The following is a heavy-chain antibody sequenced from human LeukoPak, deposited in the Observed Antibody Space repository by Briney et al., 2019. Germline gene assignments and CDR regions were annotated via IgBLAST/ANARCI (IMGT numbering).Heavy chain of an antibody. J-gene: IGHJ4*02. Sequence: SETLSLTCTVSGGSISSYYWSWIRQPPGKGLGWIGYIYYSGSTNYNPSLKSRVTISVDTSKNQFSLKLSSVTAADTAVYYCARVSQQTFDYWGQGTLVTVSS. D-gene: IGHD6-13*01. CDR1: GGSISSYY. CDR2: IYYSGST. V-gene: IGHV4-59*01. CDR3: ARVSQQTFDY.